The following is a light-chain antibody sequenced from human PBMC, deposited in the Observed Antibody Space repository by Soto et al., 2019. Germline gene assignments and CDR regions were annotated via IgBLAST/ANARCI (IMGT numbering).Light chain of an antibody. CDR1: QTISTY. V-gene: IGKV1-39*01. Sequence: DIQVTQSPSSLSASVGDRVTITCRASQTISTYLNWYQQKPGKAPKLLIYGVSSLQSGVPSRFSGSGSGTDFTLTITSLQPEDFATYYCQQSYSTWTFGQGTKVDIK. J-gene: IGKJ1*01. CDR2: GVS. CDR3: QQSYSTWT.